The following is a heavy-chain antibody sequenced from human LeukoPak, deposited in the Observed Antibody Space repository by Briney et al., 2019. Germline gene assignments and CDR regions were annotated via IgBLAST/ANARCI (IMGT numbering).Heavy chain of an antibody. CDR3: ARDRITMIVVVDAFDI. CDR1: GFTFSSYW. J-gene: IGHJ3*02. Sequence: GGSLRLSCAASGFTFSSYWMSWVRQAPGKGLEWVANIKQDGSEKYYVDSVKGRFTISRDNAKNSLYLQMNSLRAEDTAVYYCARDRITMIVVVDAFDIWGQGTMVTVSS. V-gene: IGHV3-7*01. D-gene: IGHD3-22*01. CDR2: IKQDGSEK.